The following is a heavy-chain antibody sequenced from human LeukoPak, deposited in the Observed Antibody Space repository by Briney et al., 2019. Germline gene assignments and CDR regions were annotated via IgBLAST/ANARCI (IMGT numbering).Heavy chain of an antibody. J-gene: IGHJ3*02. D-gene: IGHD6-13*01. CDR3: ARGYSSSWSDAFDI. CDR1: GFTFSSYE. CDR2: ISSSGSTI. Sequence: QPGGSLRLSCAASGFTFSSYEMNWVRQAPGKGLEWVSYISSSGSTIYYADSVKGRFTISRDNAKNSLYLQMSSLRAEDTAVYYCARGYSSSWSDAFDIWGQETMVTVSS. V-gene: IGHV3-48*03.